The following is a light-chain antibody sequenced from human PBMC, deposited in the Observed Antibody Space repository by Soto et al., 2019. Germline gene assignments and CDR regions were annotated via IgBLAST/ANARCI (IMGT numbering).Light chain of an antibody. CDR1: QSVKSHY. Sequence: EIVLMQSPGTLSLSPGEGATLSCRASQSVKSHYLAWYQQEPCQAPRLLMFDGFTRAPGNPARFSGSGSGTDFTLTISSLEPEDFAVDYCQQYGGSRWTFGQGTKVDIK. CDR2: DGF. V-gene: IGKV3-20*01. CDR3: QQYGGSRWT. J-gene: IGKJ1*01.